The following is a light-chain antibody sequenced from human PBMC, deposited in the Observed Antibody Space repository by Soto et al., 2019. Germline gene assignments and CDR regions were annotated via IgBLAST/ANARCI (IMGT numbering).Light chain of an antibody. Sequence: EIVMTQSPATLSVSPGERATLSCRASQSVSSNLAWYQQKPGQAPRLLIYGASTRATGIPARFSGSGSGTEFALTISSLQSEDFAFYACQQYNNWPPGGTFGGGTKVEIK. J-gene: IGKJ4*01. CDR2: GAS. CDR3: QQYNNWPPGGT. CDR1: QSVSSN. V-gene: IGKV3-15*01.